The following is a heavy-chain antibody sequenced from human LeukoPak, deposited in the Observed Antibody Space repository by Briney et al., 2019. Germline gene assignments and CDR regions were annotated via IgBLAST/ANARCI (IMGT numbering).Heavy chain of an antibody. CDR3: ARDRYSSGWYGGTDY. J-gene: IGHJ4*02. D-gene: IGHD6-19*01. V-gene: IGHV4-59*01. Sequence: SETLSLTCTVSGVSISSYYWSWIRQPPGKGLEWIGYIYYSGSTNYNPSLKSRVTISVDTSKNQFSLKLSSVTAADTAVYYCARDRYSSGWYGGTDYWGQGTLVTVSS. CDR1: GVSISSYY. CDR2: IYYSGST.